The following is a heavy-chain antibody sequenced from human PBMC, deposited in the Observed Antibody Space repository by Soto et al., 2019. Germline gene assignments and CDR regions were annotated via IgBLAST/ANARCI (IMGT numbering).Heavy chain of an antibody. V-gene: IGHV3-7*01. D-gene: IGHD3-10*01. J-gene: IGHJ5*02. CDR3: ARGGRGDYGSGSYTRRFNWFDP. CDR2: IKQDGSEK. Sequence: EVQLVESGGGLVQPGGSLILSCAAAGFTFSSYWMSWVRQAPGKGLEWVANIKQDGSEKYYVDSVKGRFTISRDNAKNSLYLQMNSLRAEDTAVYYCARGGRGDYGSGSYTRRFNWFDPWGQGTLVTVSS. CDR1: GFTFSSYW.